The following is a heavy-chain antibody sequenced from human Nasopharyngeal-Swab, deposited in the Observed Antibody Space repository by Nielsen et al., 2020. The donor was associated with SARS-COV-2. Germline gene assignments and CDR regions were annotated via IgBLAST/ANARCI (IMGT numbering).Heavy chain of an antibody. CDR3: ARDSGATLTTGTTDYYYYYGMDV. V-gene: IGHV3-7*05. J-gene: IGHJ6*02. D-gene: IGHD4-17*01. CDR1: GFTFSSYW. CDR2: IKQDGSEK. Sequence: GEPLKISCAASGFTFSSYWMSWVRQAPGKGLEWVANIKQDGSEKYYVDSVKGRFTISRDNAKNSLYLQMNSLRAEDTAVYYCARDSGATLTTGTTDYYYYYGMDVWGQGTTVTVSS.